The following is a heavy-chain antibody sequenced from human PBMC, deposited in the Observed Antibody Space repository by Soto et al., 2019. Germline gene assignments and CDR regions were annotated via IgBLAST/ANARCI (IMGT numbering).Heavy chain of an antibody. V-gene: IGHV1-2*02. CDR2: INPKTGDT. CDR3: VTGDHLVR. Sequence: GASVKVSCTTSGYTFTGYSLNWVRQAPGRGLEWVGWINPKTGDTNNAQKFQGRVTMTTDTSISTGYMELSGLKSDDTAVYYCVTGDHLVRWGQGTRVTVSS. J-gene: IGHJ4*02. D-gene: IGHD6-6*01. CDR1: GYTFTGYS.